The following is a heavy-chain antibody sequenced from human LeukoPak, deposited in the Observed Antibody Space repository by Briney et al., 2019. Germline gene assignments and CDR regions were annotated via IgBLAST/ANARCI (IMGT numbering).Heavy chain of an antibody. Sequence: GGSLRLSCAASGFTFSSYEMNWVRQAPGKGLEWVSYISSSGSTINFADSVKGRFTISRDNAKNSLFLQMNSLRAEDTAVYYCARETYILAAQPLDCWGQGTLVTVSS. CDR3: ARETYILAAQPLDC. V-gene: IGHV3-48*03. CDR2: ISSSGSTI. J-gene: IGHJ4*02. CDR1: GFTFSSYE. D-gene: IGHD5-12*01.